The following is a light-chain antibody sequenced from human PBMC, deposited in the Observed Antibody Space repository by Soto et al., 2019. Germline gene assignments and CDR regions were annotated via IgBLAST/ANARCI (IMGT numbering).Light chain of an antibody. V-gene: IGLV2-14*01. J-gene: IGLJ2*01. CDR1: SSDVGGYNY. CDR2: DVS. CDR3: SSYTSSSTPVV. Sequence: QSALTQRASVSGSPGQSITISCTGTSSDVGGYNYVSWYQQHPGKAPKLMIYDVSNRPSGVSNRFSGSKSGNTASLSISVLQADDEADYYCSSYTSSSTPVVFGGGTKVTVL.